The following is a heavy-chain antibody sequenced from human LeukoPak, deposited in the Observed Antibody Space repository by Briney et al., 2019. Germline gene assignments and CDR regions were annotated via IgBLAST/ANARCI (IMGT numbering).Heavy chain of an antibody. J-gene: IGHJ4*02. Sequence: PGGSLRLSCAASGFTFSSYAMSWVRQAPGKGLEWVAVIWYDGSNKYYADSVKGRFTISRDNSKNTLYLQMNSLRAEDTAVYYCARVPSGYSSAQGLDYWGQGTLVTVSS. D-gene: IGHD6-19*01. V-gene: IGHV3-33*08. CDR3: ARVPSGYSSAQGLDY. CDR2: IWYDGSNK. CDR1: GFTFSSYA.